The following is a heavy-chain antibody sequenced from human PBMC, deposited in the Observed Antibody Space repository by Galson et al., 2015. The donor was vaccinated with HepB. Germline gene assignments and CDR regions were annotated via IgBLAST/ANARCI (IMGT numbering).Heavy chain of an antibody. CDR3: AMSAECSGGSCYEGY. Sequence: SVKVSCKASGVTFNSYNINWLRQAPGQGLEWVGGITPVFGIGNYARKFQGRVTITADKSTRTVYMELRSLTSEDTAVYYCAMSAECSGGSCYEGYWGQGVLVTVSS. D-gene: IGHD2-15*01. V-gene: IGHV1-69*10. J-gene: IGHJ4*02. CDR2: ITPVFGIG. CDR1: GVTFNSYN.